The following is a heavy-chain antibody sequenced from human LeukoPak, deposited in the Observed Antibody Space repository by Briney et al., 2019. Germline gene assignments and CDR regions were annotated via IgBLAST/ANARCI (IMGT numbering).Heavy chain of an antibody. J-gene: IGHJ4*02. CDR2: INPNSGGT. CDR3: ARGRNSVYYFNVVAPSYFDY. CDR1: GYTFTGYY. V-gene: IGHV1-2*06. Sequence: ASVKVSCKASGYTFTGYYMHWVRQAPGQGLEWMGRINPNSGGTNYAQKFQGRVTMTRDTSINTAYMDLSRLRSDDTAVYYCARGRNSVYYFNVVAPSYFDYWGQRTLVTVSS. D-gene: IGHD3-22*01.